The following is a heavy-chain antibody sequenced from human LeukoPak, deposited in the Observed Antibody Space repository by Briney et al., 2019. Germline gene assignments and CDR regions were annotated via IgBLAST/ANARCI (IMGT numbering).Heavy chain of an antibody. Sequence: SETLSLTCTVSGGSISSYYWSWIRQPAGKGLEWIGRIYTSGSTNYNPSLKSRVTMSVDTSKNQFSLKLSSVTAADTAVYYCARLDPSLRGSTFDYWGQGTLVTVSS. J-gene: IGHJ4*02. V-gene: IGHV4-4*07. CDR2: IYTSGST. CDR1: GGSISSYY. CDR3: ARLDPSLRGSTFDY. D-gene: IGHD5/OR15-5a*01.